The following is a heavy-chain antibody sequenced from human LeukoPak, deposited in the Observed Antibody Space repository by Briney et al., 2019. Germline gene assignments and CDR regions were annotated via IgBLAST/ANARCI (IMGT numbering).Heavy chain of an antibody. D-gene: IGHD6-13*01. CDR3: AKEIAAGGTPSFDF. J-gene: IGHJ4*02. CDR1: GFTFSNYA. V-gene: IGHV3-23*01. CDR2: ISDSGGI. Sequence: GGSLRLSCAASGFTFSNYAMRWVRQAPGKGLEWVSGISDSGGIYYEVSVKGRFTISRDKSKNMLNLEMNSLKVEDTAIYYCAKEIAAGGTPSFDFWGQGILVSVSS.